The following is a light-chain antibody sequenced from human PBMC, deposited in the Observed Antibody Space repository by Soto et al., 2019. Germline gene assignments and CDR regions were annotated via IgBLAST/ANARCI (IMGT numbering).Light chain of an antibody. J-gene: IGKJ1*01. V-gene: IGKV3-20*01. Sequence: EIVLTQSPFTLSLSPGERAALSCRPSQGLNSAYLAWYQQKPGQAPRLLIYGASSRDSGIPDRFSGSGSGTDFTLTISRLEPEDFAVYFCQQYGDSPWTFGQGTKVDIK. CDR3: QQYGDSPWT. CDR2: GAS. CDR1: QGLNSAY.